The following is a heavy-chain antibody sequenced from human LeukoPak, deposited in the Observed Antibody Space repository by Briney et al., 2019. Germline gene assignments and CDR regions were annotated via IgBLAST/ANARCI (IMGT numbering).Heavy chain of an antibody. CDR3: AKDEGLAAAFRGYYYYGMDV. J-gene: IGHJ6*02. V-gene: IGHV3-23*01. D-gene: IGHD2-15*01. CDR1: GFTFNNYA. Sequence: GGSLRLSCAASGFTFNNYAMNWVRQTPGKGLEWVSAISGSGGSTYYADSVKGRFTISRDNSKNTLYLQMNSLRAEDTAVYYCAKDEGLAAAFRGYYYYGMDVWGQGTTVTVSS. CDR2: ISGSGGST.